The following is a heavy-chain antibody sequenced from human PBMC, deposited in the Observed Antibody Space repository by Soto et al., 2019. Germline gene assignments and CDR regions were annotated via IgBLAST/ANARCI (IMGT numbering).Heavy chain of an antibody. CDR1: GFTFRTYG. Sequence: QPGGSLRLSCVASGFTFRTYGMHWVRQAPGKGLEWVAMISFEGSNKNYADSVKGRFTISRDNSKNTLYLEMNSLRPEDTAVYYCEKTEPHDLYVLDYWGQGTLVTVSS. CDR3: EKTEPHDLYVLDY. D-gene: IGHD3-16*01. CDR2: ISFEGSNK. J-gene: IGHJ4*02. V-gene: IGHV3-30*18.